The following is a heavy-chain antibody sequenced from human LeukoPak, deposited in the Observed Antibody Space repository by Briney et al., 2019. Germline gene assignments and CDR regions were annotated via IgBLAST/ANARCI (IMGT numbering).Heavy chain of an antibody. J-gene: IGHJ4*02. CDR2: IYYSGST. CDR1: GGSISSYY. D-gene: IGHD6-19*01. CDR3: AREVTVAEFDY. V-gene: IGHV4-59*01. Sequence: SETLSLTCTVSGGSISSYYWSWIRQPPGKGLEWIGYIYYSGSTNYNPSLKSRVTISVDTSKNQFSLKLSSVTAADTAVYYCAREVTVAEFDYWGQGTLVTVSS.